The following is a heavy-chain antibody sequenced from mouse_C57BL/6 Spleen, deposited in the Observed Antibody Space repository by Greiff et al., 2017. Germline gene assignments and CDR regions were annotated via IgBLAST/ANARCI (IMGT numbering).Heavy chain of an antibody. CDR2: ISSGSSTI. J-gene: IGHJ3*01. Sequence: EVKLMESGGGLVKPGGSLKLSCAASGFTFSDYGMHWVRQAPEKGLEWVAYISSGSSTIYYADTVKGRFTISRDNAKNTLFLQMTSLRSEDTAMYYCARGAFYYDYDRGFAYWGQGTLVTVSA. CDR3: ARGAFYYDYDRGFAY. D-gene: IGHD2-4*01. CDR1: GFTFSDYG. V-gene: IGHV5-17*01.